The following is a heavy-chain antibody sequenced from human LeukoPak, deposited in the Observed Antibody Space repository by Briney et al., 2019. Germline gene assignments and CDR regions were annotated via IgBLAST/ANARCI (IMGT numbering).Heavy chain of an antibody. V-gene: IGHV4-34*01. CDR3: ASTIVGATSGEDAFDI. J-gene: IGHJ3*02. CDR1: GGSFSGYY. CDR2: INHSGST. Sequence: SETLSLTCAVYGGSFSGYYWSWVRQPPGKGLEWIGEINHSGSTNYNPSLKSRVTISVDTSKNQFSLKLSSVTAADTAVYYCASTIVGATSGEDAFDIWGQGTMVTVSS. D-gene: IGHD1-26*01.